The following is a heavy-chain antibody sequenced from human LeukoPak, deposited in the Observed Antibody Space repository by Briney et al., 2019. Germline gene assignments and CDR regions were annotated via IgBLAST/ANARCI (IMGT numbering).Heavy chain of an antibody. CDR1: GYSISSGYY. D-gene: IGHD4-17*01. J-gene: IGHJ3*02. V-gene: IGHV4-38-2*01. CDR3: ARHVYHPVTTVWAFDI. CDR2: IYHSGST. Sequence: SETLSLTCAVSGYSISSGYYWGWIRQPPGKGLEWIGSIYHSGSTYYNPSLKSRVTISVDMSKNQFSLKLSSVTAADTAVYYCARHVYHPVTTVWAFDIWGQGTMVTVSS.